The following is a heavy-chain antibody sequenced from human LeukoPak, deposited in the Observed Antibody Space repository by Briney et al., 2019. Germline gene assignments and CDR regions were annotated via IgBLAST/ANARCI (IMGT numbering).Heavy chain of an antibody. J-gene: IGHJ4*02. CDR1: GFTFSNAW. D-gene: IGHD1-20*01. V-gene: IGHV3-23*01. CDR3: AKAGMTRFDY. CDR2: FSGSGGST. Sequence: GGSLRLSCAASGFTFSNAWMSWVRQAPGKGLEWVSGFSGSGGSTYYADSVKGRFTISRDNSKNTLYLQMNSLRVEDTAVYYCAKAGMTRFDYWGQGIMVTVSS.